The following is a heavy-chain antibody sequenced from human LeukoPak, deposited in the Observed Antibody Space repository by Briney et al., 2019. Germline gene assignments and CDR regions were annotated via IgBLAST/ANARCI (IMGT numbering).Heavy chain of an antibody. CDR3: AKDLWDYVFSYDFDY. V-gene: IGHV3-30*18. CDR2: ISYDGSNK. Sequence: GGSLRLSCAASGFTFSSYGMHWVRQAPGKGLAWVAVISYDGSNKYYADSVKGRFTISRDNSKNTLYLQMNSLRAEDTAVYYCAKDLWDYVFSYDFDYWGQGTLVTVSS. CDR1: GFTFSSYG. D-gene: IGHD4-17*01. J-gene: IGHJ4*02.